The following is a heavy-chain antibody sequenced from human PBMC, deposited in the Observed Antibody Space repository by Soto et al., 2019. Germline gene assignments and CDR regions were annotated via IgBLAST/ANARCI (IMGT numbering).Heavy chain of an antibody. D-gene: IGHD3-22*01. CDR3: ARARAYYYDSSGYHKYYYGMDV. Sequence: PSETLSLTCTVSGGSIRSGGYSWNWFRQPPGKGLEWIGYIYHSGSTYYNPSLKSRVTISVDRSKNQFSLKLSSVTAADTAVYYCARARAYYYDSSGYHKYYYGMDVWGQGTTVTVSS. CDR2: IYHSGST. V-gene: IGHV4-30-2*01. CDR1: GGSIRSGGYS. J-gene: IGHJ6*02.